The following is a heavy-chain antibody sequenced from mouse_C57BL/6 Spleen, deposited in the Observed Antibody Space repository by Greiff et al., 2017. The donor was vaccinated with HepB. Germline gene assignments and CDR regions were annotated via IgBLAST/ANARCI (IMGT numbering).Heavy chain of an antibody. CDR1: GYTFTDHT. CDR3: ARRPTVEYFDV. Sequence: VQLQESVAEFVKPGASVKISCTVSGYTFTDHTLHWMKQRPEQGLEWIGHIYPRDGSTKYNEKFQGKATLTAAKSASPAYMPLNSLTSEDSAVSFCARRPTVEYFDVWGTGTTVTVSS. D-gene: IGHD1-1*01. J-gene: IGHJ1*03. V-gene: IGHV1-78*01. CDR2: IYPRDGST.